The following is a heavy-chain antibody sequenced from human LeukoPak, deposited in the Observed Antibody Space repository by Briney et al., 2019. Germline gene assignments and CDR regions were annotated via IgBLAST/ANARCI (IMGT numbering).Heavy chain of an antibody. CDR3: ARVTRDPESGELFCFDY. CDR2: ISAYNGNT. Sequence: GASVKVSCKASGYTFTSYGISWVRQAPGQGLEWMGWISAYNGNTNYAQKLQGRVTMTTDTSTSTAYMELRSLRSDDTAVYYCARVTRDPESGELFCFDYWGQGTLVTVSS. CDR1: GYTFTSYG. J-gene: IGHJ4*02. D-gene: IGHD3-10*01. V-gene: IGHV1-18*01.